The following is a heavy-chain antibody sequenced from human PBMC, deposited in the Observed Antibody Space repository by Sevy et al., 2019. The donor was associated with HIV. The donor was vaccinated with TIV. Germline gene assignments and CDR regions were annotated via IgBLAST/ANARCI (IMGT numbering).Heavy chain of an antibody. Sequence: SETLSLTCSVSGGSITSSDYYWGWIRQPPGKGLEWIGSMYYSGYAYYNPSLKSRVTMSVDTSKSQFSLNVKSVTAADTAVYYCARQLKDYWVGGDCYLNWFDPWGQGTLVTVSS. CDR3: ARQLKDYWVGGDCYLNWFDP. V-gene: IGHV4-39*01. CDR1: GGSITSSDYY. CDR2: MYYSGYA. D-gene: IGHD2-21*02. J-gene: IGHJ5*02.